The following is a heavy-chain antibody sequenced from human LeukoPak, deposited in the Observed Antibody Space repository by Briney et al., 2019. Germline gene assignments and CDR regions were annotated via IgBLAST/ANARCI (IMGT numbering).Heavy chain of an antibody. CDR1: GFTFSSYG. Sequence: GGSLRLSCAASGFTFSSYGMHWVRQVPGKGLVWVSRINSDASTINYADSVKGRFTISRDNAKNTLYLQMNNLRAEDTAVYYCAREDCDVGAVCSSLLDHWGRGTLATVSS. V-gene: IGHV3-74*01. CDR2: INSDASTI. J-gene: IGHJ4*02. CDR3: AREDCDVGAVCSSLLDH. D-gene: IGHD2-21*02.